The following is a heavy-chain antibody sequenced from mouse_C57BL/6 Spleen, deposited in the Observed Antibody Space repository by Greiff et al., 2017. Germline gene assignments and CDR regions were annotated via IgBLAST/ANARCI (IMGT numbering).Heavy chain of an antibody. CDR2: INPSTGGT. CDR1: GYSFTGYY. V-gene: IGHV1-42*01. D-gene: IGHD1-1*01. Sequence: EVKLVESGPELVKPGASVKISCKASGYSFTGYYMNWVKQSPEKSLEWIGEINPSTGGTTYNQKFKAKATLTVDKSSSTAYMQLKSLTSEDSAVYYCARWDYYYGSSYYFDYWGQGTTLTVSS. J-gene: IGHJ2*01. CDR3: ARWDYYYGSSYYFDY.